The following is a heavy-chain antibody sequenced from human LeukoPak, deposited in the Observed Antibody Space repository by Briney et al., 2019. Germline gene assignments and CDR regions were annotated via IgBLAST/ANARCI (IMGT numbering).Heavy chain of an antibody. J-gene: IGHJ4*02. CDR2: ISSSSSTI. CDR3: AREGGGIYFDY. CDR1: GFTFSSYS. V-gene: IGHV3-48*04. Sequence: GGSLRLSCAASGFTFSSYSMNWVRQAPGKGLEWVSYISSSSSTIYYADSVKGRFTTSRDNAKNSLYLQMNSLRAEDTAVYYCAREGGGIYFDYWGQGTLVTVSS.